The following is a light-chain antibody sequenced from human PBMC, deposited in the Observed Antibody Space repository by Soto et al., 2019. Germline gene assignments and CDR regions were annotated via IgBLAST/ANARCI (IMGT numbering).Light chain of an antibody. V-gene: IGKV3D-15*01. Sequence: PGERATLSCRASQSFRGLLAWYQQKPGQAPRLLIYDAYNRATGIPPRFSGSGSGTDFTLTISSLQSEDFAVYYCQQYNIWRSISFGQGTRLENK. CDR2: DAY. CDR1: QSFRGL. CDR3: QQYNIWRSIS. J-gene: IGKJ5*01.